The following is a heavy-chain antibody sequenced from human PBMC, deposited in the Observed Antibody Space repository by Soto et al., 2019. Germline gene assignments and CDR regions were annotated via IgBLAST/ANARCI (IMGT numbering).Heavy chain of an antibody. Sequence: SGPTLVNPTETLTLTCTVSGFSLSNARMGVSWIRQPPGKALEWLAHIFSNDEKSYSTSLKSRLTISKDTSKSQVVLTMTNMDPVDTATYYCARIRAYSSSWTAYYYYMDVWGKGTTVTVSS. CDR2: IFSNDEK. CDR3: ARIRAYSSSWTAYYYYMDV. CDR1: GFSLSNARMG. J-gene: IGHJ6*03. D-gene: IGHD6-13*01. V-gene: IGHV2-26*01.